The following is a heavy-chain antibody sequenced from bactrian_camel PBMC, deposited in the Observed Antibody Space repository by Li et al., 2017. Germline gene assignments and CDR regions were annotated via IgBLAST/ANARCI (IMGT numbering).Heavy chain of an antibody. D-gene: IGHD1*01. CDR3: VAHYGWYSYASR. J-gene: IGHJ4*01. CDR1: RYTASTGL. V-gene: IGHV3S53*01. Sequence: HVQLVESGGGSVQTGGSLRLSCTASRYTASTGLMAWFRQTPGQKREAVAVIVQRSSLYADSVSGRFTISRDDAKNTVSLQMNSLKPEDTAMYYCVAHYGWYSYASRWGRGTQVTVS. CDR2: IVQRSS.